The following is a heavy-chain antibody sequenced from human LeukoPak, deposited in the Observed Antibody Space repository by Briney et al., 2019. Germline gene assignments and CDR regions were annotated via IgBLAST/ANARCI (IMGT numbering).Heavy chain of an antibody. J-gene: IGHJ4*02. CDR3: ARGRRTYYDSSGSYHLDY. CDR1: GGSFSGYY. CDR2: INHSGST. V-gene: IGHV4-34*01. D-gene: IGHD3-22*01. Sequence: SETLSLTCAVYGGSFSGYYLSWIRQPPGKGLEWIGEINHSGSTNYNPSLKSRVTISVDTSKNQFSLKLSSVTAAGTAEHYCARGRRTYYDSSGSYHLDYWGQGTVVTVSS.